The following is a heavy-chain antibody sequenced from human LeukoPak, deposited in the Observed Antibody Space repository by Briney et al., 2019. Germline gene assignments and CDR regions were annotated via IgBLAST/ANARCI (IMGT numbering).Heavy chain of an antibody. J-gene: IGHJ4*02. Sequence: PGGSLRLSCAASGFTVSSKYMSWVRQAPGKGLEWVSVIYSGGNTYYADSVKGRFTISRDNSKNTVNLQMNSRRAEDTAVYYCAGGKEGRTHLFGLRGQGNLVTVSS. V-gene: IGHV3-66*01. D-gene: IGHD3-10*01. CDR1: GFTVSSKY. CDR2: IYSGGNT. CDR3: AGGKEGRTHLFGL.